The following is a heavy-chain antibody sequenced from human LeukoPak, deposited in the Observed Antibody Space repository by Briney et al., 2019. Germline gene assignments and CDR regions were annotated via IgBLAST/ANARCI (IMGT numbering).Heavy chain of an antibody. V-gene: IGHV1-8*02. CDR3: ARGRRGSGWYKDWFDP. Sequence: ASVKVSCKASGYTFTSYDINWVRQATGQGLEWMGWMNPNSGNTGYAQKFQGRVTMTRDMSTSTVYMELSSLRSEDTAVYYCARGRRGSGWYKDWFDPWGQGTLVTVSS. D-gene: IGHD6-19*01. CDR2: MNPNSGNT. J-gene: IGHJ5*02. CDR1: GYTFTSYD.